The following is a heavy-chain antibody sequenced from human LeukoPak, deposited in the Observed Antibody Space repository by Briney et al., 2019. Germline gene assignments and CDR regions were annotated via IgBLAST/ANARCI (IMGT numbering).Heavy chain of an antibody. CDR2: MNPNSGDT. CDR1: GFTFTSYD. J-gene: IGHJ4*02. V-gene: IGHV1-8*01. CDR3: ARGPPNWGYDY. D-gene: IGHD7-27*01. Sequence: ASVKVSCRASGFTFTSYDINWVRQSTGQGLEWMGWMNPNSGDTGYAQKFQDRVTMTRNTSISTAYMELSSLRSDDTAVYYCARGPPNWGYDYWGPGTLVTVSS.